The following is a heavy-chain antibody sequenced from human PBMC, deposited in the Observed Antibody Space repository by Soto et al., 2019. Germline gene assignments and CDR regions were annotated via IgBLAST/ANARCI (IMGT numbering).Heavy chain of an antibody. D-gene: IGHD1-26*01. CDR2: IIPIFGTA. Sequence: QVQLVQSGAELKKPGSSVKVSCKASGGTFSSYSMNWVRQAPGQGLEWMGEIIPIFGTANYAQKFQGRVTITADESTSTAYMELSSLRSEDTAGYYCARDGGRHSGGIDYWGQGTLVTVSS. V-gene: IGHV1-69*01. CDR3: ARDGGRHSGGIDY. J-gene: IGHJ4*02. CDR1: GGTFSSYS.